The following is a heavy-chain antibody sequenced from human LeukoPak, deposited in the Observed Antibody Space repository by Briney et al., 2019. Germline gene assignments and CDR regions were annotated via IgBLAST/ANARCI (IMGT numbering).Heavy chain of an antibody. CDR3: ARVGSHSSSCLRNYYYYMDV. D-gene: IGHD6-13*01. CDR2: INSDGSST. Sequence: GGSLRLSCAASGFTFSSYEMNWVRQAPGKGLVWVSRINSDGSSTSYADSVKGRFTISRDNAKNTLYLQMNSLRAEDTAVYYCARVGSHSSSCLRNYYYYMDVWGKGTTVTVSS. J-gene: IGHJ6*03. V-gene: IGHV3-74*01. CDR1: GFTFSSYE.